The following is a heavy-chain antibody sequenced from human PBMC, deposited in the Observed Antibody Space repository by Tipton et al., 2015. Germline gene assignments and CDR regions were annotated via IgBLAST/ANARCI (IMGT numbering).Heavy chain of an antibody. CDR2: TYYRSKWYR. Sequence: GLVKPSQTLSLTCAISGDSVSSDNAAWNWIRQSPSRGLEWLGRTYYRSKWYRVYAPSVRSRITINPDTSKNQFSLQLNSVTPDDTAVYYCARHGIGYGDSFDYWGQGTVLTVSS. J-gene: IGHJ4*02. V-gene: IGHV6-1*01. CDR1: GDSVSSDNAA. CDR3: ARHGIGYGDSFDY. D-gene: IGHD4-17*01.